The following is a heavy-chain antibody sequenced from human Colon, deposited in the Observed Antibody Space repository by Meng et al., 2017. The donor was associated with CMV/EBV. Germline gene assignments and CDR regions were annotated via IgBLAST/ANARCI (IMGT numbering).Heavy chain of an antibody. CDR1: GFTFSTYS. Sequence: GESLKISCAASGFTFSTYSMSWVRQAPGKGLEWVTGISSSGGTTYYADSVKGRFTISRDNAKNSLYLQMNSLRAEDTAVYYCARFTRISGYEALDYWGQGTLVTVSS. CDR2: ISSSGGTT. J-gene: IGHJ4*02. CDR3: ARFTRISGYEALDY. D-gene: IGHD5-12*01. V-gene: IGHV3-23*01.